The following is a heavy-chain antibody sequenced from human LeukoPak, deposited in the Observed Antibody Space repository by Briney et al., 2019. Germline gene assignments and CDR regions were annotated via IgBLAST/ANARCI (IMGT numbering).Heavy chain of an antibody. J-gene: IGHJ4*02. CDR1: GFSFRSYA. CDR2: ISGNGGST. D-gene: IGHD7-27*01. V-gene: IGHV3-23*01. Sequence: GGSLRLSGAASGFSFRSYAMSWVRQAPGKGLEWVSGISGNGGSTYYADSVKGRFTISRDNSKNTLYLQMNSLRAEDTAIYYCAKHITGINSGSEYWGQGTLVTVSS. CDR3: AKHITGINSGSEY.